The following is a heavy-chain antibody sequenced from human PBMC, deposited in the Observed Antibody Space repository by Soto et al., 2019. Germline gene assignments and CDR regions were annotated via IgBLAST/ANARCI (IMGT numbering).Heavy chain of an antibody. J-gene: IGHJ3*02. V-gene: IGHV1-46*01. CDR2: INPSGGGT. CDR3: ARSRLMVYEAFDI. D-gene: IGHD2-8*01. Sequence: QVQLVQSGAEVKKPGASMKVSCKASGYTFTSYYMHWVRQAPGQGLEWMGVINPSGGGTSYAQKFQGRVTMTRDTSTSTVYMELSSLRPEDTAVYYCARSRLMVYEAFDIWGQGTMVTVSS. CDR1: GYTFTSYY.